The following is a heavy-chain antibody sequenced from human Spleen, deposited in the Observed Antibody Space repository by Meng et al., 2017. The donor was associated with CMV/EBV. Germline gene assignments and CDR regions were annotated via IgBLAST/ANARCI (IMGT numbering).Heavy chain of an antibody. Sequence: SETLSLTCTVSGYSISSGYYWGWIRQPPGKGLEWIGSIYHSGSTNYNPSLKSRVTISVDTSKNQFSLKLSSVTAADTAVYYCARGDHYYGMDVWGQGTTVTVSS. D-gene: IGHD2-21*01. CDR1: GYSISSGYY. CDR2: IYHSGST. V-gene: IGHV4-38-2*02. CDR3: ARGDHYYGMDV. J-gene: IGHJ6*02.